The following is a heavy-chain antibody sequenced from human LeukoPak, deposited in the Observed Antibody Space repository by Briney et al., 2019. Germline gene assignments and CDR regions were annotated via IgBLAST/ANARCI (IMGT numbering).Heavy chain of an antibody. J-gene: IGHJ3*02. V-gene: IGHV3-48*01. D-gene: IGHD3-16*01. CDR3: VRDYVYAFDI. Sequence: PGGSLRLSCAASGFIFSNYGMNWARQAPGKGLEWISYIRSRDGIVSYADSVKGRFTISTDTAKSSLFLQMNGLSADDTAVYYCVRDYVYAFDIWGQGTMVTVSS. CDR1: GFIFSNYG. CDR2: IRSRDGIV.